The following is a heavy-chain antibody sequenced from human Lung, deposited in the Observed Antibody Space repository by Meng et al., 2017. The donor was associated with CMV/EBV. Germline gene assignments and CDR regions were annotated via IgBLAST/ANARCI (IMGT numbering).Heavy chain of an antibody. CDR1: GFTFSSYA. D-gene: IGHD3-3*01. V-gene: IGHV3-30-3*01. J-gene: IGHJ6*02. Sequence: GGSXRLXCAASGFTFSSYAMHWVRQAPGKGLEWVAVISYDGSNKYYADSVKGRFTISRDNSKNTLYLQMNSLRAEDTAVYYCARDPNTLGSNYDFWSGYYNHYYYGMDVXGQGTTVTVSS. CDR2: ISYDGSNK. CDR3: ARDPNTLGSNYDFWSGYYNHYYYGMDV.